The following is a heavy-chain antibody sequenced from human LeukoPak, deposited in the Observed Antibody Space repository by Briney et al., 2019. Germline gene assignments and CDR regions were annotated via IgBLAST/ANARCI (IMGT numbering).Heavy chain of an antibody. CDR2: IYYSGST. J-gene: IGHJ5*02. D-gene: IGHD6-6*01. CDR1: GGSITCGAFY. Sequence: SETLSVTCTVSGGSITCGAFYWSCIRHHPGKGLACIGYIYYSGSTYYNPSLKSRVTISVDTSKNQFSLKLSSVTAADTAVYYCARDRSSSSSNPWFDPWGQGTLVTVSS. CDR3: ARDRSSSSSNPWFDP. V-gene: IGHV4-31*03.